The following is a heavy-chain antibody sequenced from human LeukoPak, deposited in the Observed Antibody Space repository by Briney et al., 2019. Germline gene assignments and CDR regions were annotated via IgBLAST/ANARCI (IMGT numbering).Heavy chain of an antibody. CDR3: AREVGNAFDY. CDR2: TYYRSKWYN. J-gene: IGHJ4*02. Sequence: SQTLSLTCAISGDSVSSNSAAWNWVRQSPSRGLEWLARTYYRSKWYNDYAVSLKSRVTINPDTSNNHFSLHLNSVTPEDTAVYYCAREVGNAFDYWGQGTLVTVSS. V-gene: IGHV6-1*01. CDR1: GDSVSSNSAA. D-gene: IGHD1-26*01.